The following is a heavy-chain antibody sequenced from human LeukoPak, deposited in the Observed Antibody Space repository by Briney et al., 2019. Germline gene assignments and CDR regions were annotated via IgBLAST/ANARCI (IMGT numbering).Heavy chain of an antibody. CDR2: IYYSGST. CDR3: ARYYCGGDCYQFDY. CDR1: GGSISSYY. D-gene: IGHD2-21*02. J-gene: IGHJ4*02. V-gene: IGHV4-59*01. Sequence: SETLSLTCTVSGGSISSYYWSWIRQPPGKGLEWIGYIYYSGSTNYNPSLKSRVTISVDTSKNQFSLKLSSVTAADTAVYYCARYYCGGDCYQFDYWGQETLVTVSS.